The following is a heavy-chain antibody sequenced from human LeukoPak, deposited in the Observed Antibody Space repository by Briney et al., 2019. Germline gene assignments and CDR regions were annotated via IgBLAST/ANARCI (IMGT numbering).Heavy chain of an antibody. CDR1: GFTFSSYW. CDR2: ISSSSSYI. J-gene: IGHJ4*02. CDR3: ARGQLSVVPAAPTDY. Sequence: GGSLRLSCAASGFTFSSYWMSWVRQAPGKGLEWVSSISSSSSYIYYADSVKGRFTISRDNAKNSLYLQMNSLRAEDTAVYYCARGQLSVVPAAPTDYWGQGTLVTVSS. D-gene: IGHD2-2*01. V-gene: IGHV3-21*01.